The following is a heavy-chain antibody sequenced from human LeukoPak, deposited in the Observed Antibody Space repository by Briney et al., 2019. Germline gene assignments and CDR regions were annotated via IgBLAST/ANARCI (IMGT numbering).Heavy chain of an antibody. Sequence: GGSLRLFCAASGFTFSNYNMNWVRQAPGKGLEWVSSISTRGTYIYYAGSVKGRFTISRDDAENSLYLHMNSLRVEDTAVYFCARDPPSFQYWGQGTLVTVSS. CDR1: GFTFSNYN. CDR2: ISTRGTYI. V-gene: IGHV3-21*01. J-gene: IGHJ1*01. CDR3: ARDPPSFQY.